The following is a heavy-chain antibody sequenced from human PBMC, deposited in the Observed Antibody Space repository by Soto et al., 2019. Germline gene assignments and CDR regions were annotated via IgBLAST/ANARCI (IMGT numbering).Heavy chain of an antibody. J-gene: IGHJ6*02. CDR3: AKDLSLRDGFYYYSGLDV. Sequence: EVQLLESGGGLVQPGGSLRLSCAASGFTFRSDAMSWVRQAPGKGLEWVSQISGSGGSTHYADSVKGRFTISRDNSKNTLDLQMHSLRAEDTAVYYCAKDLSLRDGFYYYSGLDVWGQGTAVTVSS. CDR2: ISGSGGST. CDR1: GFTFRSDA. V-gene: IGHV3-23*01. D-gene: IGHD5-12*01.